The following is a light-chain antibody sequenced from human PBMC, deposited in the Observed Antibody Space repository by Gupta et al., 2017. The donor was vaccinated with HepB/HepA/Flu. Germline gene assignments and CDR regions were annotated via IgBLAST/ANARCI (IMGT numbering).Light chain of an antibody. J-gene: IGLJ2*01. CDR2: DVS. CDR1: SSDVGGFNS. Sequence: QSALTQPASVPGSPGQSITISCTGSSSDVGGFNSVSWYQQYPGRAPKLLIYDVSHRPSGVSYRFSGSKSGNTASLTISGLQAEDDADYYCSSFRTGSTLVVFGGGTKVTVL. V-gene: IGLV2-14*03. CDR3: SSFRTGSTLVV.